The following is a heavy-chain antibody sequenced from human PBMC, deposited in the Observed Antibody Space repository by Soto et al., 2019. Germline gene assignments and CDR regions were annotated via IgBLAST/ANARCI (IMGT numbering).Heavy chain of an antibody. CDR3: ARPSDVGLASSFDY. CDR1: GYSFTNYW. CDR2: IYPGNSNT. V-gene: IGHV5-51*01. Sequence: GESLKISGKVSGYSFTNYWIGWVRQMPGTGLEWMGIIYPGNSNTRYSPSFQGQVTMSADKSISTAYLQWSSLRASDTAIYYCARPSDVGLASSFDYWGQGSQVTVSS. J-gene: IGHJ4*02.